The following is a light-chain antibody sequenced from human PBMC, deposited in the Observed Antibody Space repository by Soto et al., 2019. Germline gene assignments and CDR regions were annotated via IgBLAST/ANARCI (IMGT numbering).Light chain of an antibody. CDR1: QSISSY. CDR3: QQYDSLAYT. J-gene: IGKJ2*01. Sequence: DIQMNQSPSSLSASVGERVTITCRASQSISSYLNWYQQKPGKAPKLLIYKASTLKSGVPSRFSGSGYGTEFTLTISSLQPEDIATYYCQQYDSLAYTFGLGTKVDIK. CDR2: KAS. V-gene: IGKV1-39*01.